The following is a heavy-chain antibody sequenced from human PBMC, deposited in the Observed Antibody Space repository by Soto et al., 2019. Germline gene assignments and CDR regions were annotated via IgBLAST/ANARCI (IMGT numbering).Heavy chain of an antibody. D-gene: IGHD2-15*01. V-gene: IGHV3-33*01. CDR2: VWYDGSDE. CDR1: GFTFSSYD. J-gene: IGHJ3*02. CDR3: ARGQTKYCSGGSCSGNAFDI. Sequence: GGSLRLSCAASGFTFSSYDMHWVRQAPGKGLECVALVWYDGSDESYADSVKGRFTIPRDNSKNTLYLQMNSLRAEDTAVYYCARGQTKYCSGGSCSGNAFDIWGQGTMVTVSS.